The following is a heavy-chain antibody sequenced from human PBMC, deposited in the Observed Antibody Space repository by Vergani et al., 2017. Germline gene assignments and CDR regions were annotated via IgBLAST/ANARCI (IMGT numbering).Heavy chain of an antibody. Sequence: QVQLVQSGAEVKKPGSSVKVSCKASGGTFSSYAISWVRQAPGQGLEWMGRIIPIFDTANYAQKFQGRVTITADESTSTAYMELSSLRSEDTAVYYCARDRGDWRYSRYFYNYYMDVWGKGTTVTVSS. CDR3: ARDRGDWRYSRYFYNYYMDV. J-gene: IGHJ6*03. V-gene: IGHV1-69*13. D-gene: IGHD2-8*02. CDR2: IIPIFDTA. CDR1: GGTFSSYA.